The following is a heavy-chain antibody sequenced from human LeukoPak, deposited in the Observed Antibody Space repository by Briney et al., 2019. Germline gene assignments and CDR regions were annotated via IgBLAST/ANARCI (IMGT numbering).Heavy chain of an antibody. J-gene: IGHJ5*02. CDR2: IKPDGSET. Sequence: GGSLRLSCAASGFTFRDFWMSWVRQAPGEGLEWVASIKPDGSETSCLDSVRGRFTISRDNAKNSLFLEMNNLRVEDTAFYYCARGTTTTTIDYYDAWGQGTLVTVSS. CDR1: GFTFRDFW. V-gene: IGHV3-7*01. CDR3: ARGTTTTTIDYYDA. D-gene: IGHD4-17*01.